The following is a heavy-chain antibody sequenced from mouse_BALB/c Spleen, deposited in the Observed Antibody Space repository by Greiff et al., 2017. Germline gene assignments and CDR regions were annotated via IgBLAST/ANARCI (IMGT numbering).Heavy chain of an antibody. Sequence: VHVKQSGPELVKPGASVKIYCKASGYTFTDYNMHWVKQSHGKSLEWIGYIYPYNGGTGYNQKFKSKATLTVDNSSSTAYMELRSLTSEDSAVYYCAREGYFSFDYWGQGTTLTVSS. CDR1: GYTFTDYN. J-gene: IGHJ2*01. CDR3: AREGYFSFDY. CDR2: IYPYNGGT. V-gene: IGHV1S29*02. D-gene: IGHD2-14*01.